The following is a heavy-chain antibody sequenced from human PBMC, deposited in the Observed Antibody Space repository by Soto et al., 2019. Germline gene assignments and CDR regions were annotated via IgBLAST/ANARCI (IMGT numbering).Heavy chain of an antibody. D-gene: IGHD3-22*01. J-gene: IGHJ4*02. CDR1: GFTFSSYS. V-gene: IGHV3-48*02. Sequence: GGSLRLSCAASGFTFSSYSMNWVRQAPGKGLEWVSYISSSSSTIYYADSVKGRFTISRDNAKNSLYLQMNSLRDEDTAVYYCAREKTYYYDSSGSEPDYWGQGTLVTVSS. CDR3: AREKTYYYDSSGSEPDY. CDR2: ISSSSSTI.